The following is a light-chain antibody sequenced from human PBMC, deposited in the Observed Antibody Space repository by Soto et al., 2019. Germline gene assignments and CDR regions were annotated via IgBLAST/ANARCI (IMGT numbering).Light chain of an antibody. Sequence: DIQMTQSPSSLSASVGDRFTITCRASQSISSYLNWYQQKPGKAPKLLIYAASSLQSGVPARFSGSGSGTEFTLTINSLQPEDFAVYYCQQYYNWPRTFGQGTKVDIK. CDR1: QSISSY. J-gene: IGKJ1*01. CDR3: QQYYNWPRT. V-gene: IGKV1-39*01. CDR2: AAS.